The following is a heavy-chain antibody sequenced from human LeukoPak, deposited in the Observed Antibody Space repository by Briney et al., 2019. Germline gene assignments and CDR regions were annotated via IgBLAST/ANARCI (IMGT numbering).Heavy chain of an antibody. Sequence: PGGSLRLSCAASGFTFSSYGMHWVRQAPGKGLEWVAFIRYDGSNKYYADSVKGRFTISRDNSKNTLYLQMNSLRAEDTAVYYCAKSLDYDFWSGYHTFPFDYWGQGTLVTVSS. CDR3: AKSLDYDFWSGYHTFPFDY. V-gene: IGHV3-30*02. J-gene: IGHJ4*02. CDR1: GFTFSSYG. CDR2: IRYDGSNK. D-gene: IGHD3-3*01.